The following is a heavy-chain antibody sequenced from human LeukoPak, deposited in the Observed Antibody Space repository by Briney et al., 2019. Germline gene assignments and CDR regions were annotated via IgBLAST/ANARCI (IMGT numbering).Heavy chain of an antibody. J-gene: IGHJ4*02. CDR3: ARDSSPRYSGYDWVY. V-gene: IGHV3-7*01. CDR2: INQDGSQT. CDR1: GFAFSDYW. Sequence: GGSLRLSCTTSGFAFSDYWMSWVRQAPGKGLEWLAIINQDGSQTSYVDSVRGRFTVSRDNAKNSLYLQMNSLRADDTAVYHCARDSSPRYSGYDWVYWGRGTLVTVSS. D-gene: IGHD5-12*01.